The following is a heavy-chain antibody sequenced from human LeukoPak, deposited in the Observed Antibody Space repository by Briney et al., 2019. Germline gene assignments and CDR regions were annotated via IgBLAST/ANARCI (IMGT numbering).Heavy chain of an antibody. D-gene: IGHD1-1*01. V-gene: IGHV4-39*01. CDR1: GGSITNDRCY. J-gene: IGHJ4*02. Sequence: SGTLSLTCTVSGGSITNDRCYWDWVRQPPGKGLEWIGSVGVNGNTYYNPSLKSRITLSVDTANNQFSLRVTSMTVADTAVYYCARRNEDRNHYHYFDFWGQGSLVTVSS. CDR2: VGVNGNT. CDR3: ARRNEDRNHYHYFDF.